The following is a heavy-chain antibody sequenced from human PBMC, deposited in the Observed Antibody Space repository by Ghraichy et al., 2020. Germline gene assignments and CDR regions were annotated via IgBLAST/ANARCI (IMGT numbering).Heavy chain of an antibody. CDR1: GYPFTSYG. CDR3: ARDSSGYYRRGWFDP. J-gene: IGHJ5*02. CDR2: ISAYNGNT. D-gene: IGHD3-22*01. V-gene: IGHV1-18*01. Sequence: ASVKVSCKASGYPFTSYGISWVRQAPGQGLEWMGWISAYNGNTNYAQKLQGRVTMTTDKSRSTAYMELRSLGYEDTAVYYWARDSSGYYRRGWFDPWGQGTLVTVSS.